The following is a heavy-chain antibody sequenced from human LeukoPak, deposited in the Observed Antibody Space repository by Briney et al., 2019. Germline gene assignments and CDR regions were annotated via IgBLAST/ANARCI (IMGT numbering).Heavy chain of an antibody. V-gene: IGHV3-20*04. CDR3: ARDAVPSGRSWFDP. CDR2: LKGKGGGR. Sequence: GSLRLSCAVSGFTFEDYGMNWVRQVPGKGPEWVCGLKGKGGGRRNADSAKGRFSISRDNARNSLYLQMDSLTVDDTAFYYCARDAVPSGRSWFDPWGQGTLVTVSS. CDR1: GFTFEDYG. D-gene: IGHD1-26*01. J-gene: IGHJ5*02.